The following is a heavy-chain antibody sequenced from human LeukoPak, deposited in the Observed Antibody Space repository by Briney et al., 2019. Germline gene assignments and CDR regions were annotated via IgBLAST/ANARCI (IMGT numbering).Heavy chain of an antibody. D-gene: IGHD1-26*01. V-gene: IGHV3-23*01. CDR3: ARGSRSGTLTSAFDI. J-gene: IGHJ3*02. Sequence: GGSLRLSCAASGFTFSSYAMSWVRQAPGKGLEWFSAISGSGGSTYYADSVKGRFTISRDNSKNTLYLQMNSLRAEDTAVYYCARGSRSGTLTSAFDIWGQGTMVIVSS. CDR2: ISGSGGST. CDR1: GFTFSSYA.